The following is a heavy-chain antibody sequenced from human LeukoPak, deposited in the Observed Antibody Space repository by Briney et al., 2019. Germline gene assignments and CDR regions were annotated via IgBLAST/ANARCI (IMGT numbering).Heavy chain of an antibody. Sequence: SQTLSLTCAISGDSVSSNSATWNWIRQSPSRDLEWLGRTYYKSKWYNDYAVSVKSRITINSDTSKNQFSLQLNSVTPEDTAVYYCARVSSPWSPRDAFDIWGQGTMVTVSS. CDR3: ARVSSPWSPRDAFDI. J-gene: IGHJ3*02. CDR1: GDSVSSNSAT. V-gene: IGHV6-1*01. D-gene: IGHD1-26*01. CDR2: TYYKSKWYN.